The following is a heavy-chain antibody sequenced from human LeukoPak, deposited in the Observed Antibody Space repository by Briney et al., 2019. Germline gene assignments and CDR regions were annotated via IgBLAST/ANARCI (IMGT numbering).Heavy chain of an antibody. Sequence: ASVKVSCKVSGYTRTELSMHWVRQAPGKGLEWMGGFYLEDGETIYAQKFQGRVTMTEDTSTDTAYMELSSLRSEDTAVYYCATETKGGYYDFWSGKYMDVWGKGTTVTVSS. CDR3: ATETKGGYYDFWSGKYMDV. CDR1: GYTRTELS. CDR2: FYLEDGET. J-gene: IGHJ6*03. D-gene: IGHD3-3*01. V-gene: IGHV1-24*01.